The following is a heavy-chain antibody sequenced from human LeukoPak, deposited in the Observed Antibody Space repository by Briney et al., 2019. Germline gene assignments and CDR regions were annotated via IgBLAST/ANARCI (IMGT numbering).Heavy chain of an antibody. CDR2: ISADGDST. CDR1: GFSFDDYA. J-gene: IGHJ4*02. D-gene: IGHD3-22*01. CDR3: AKDQAPYYYATTGYPDY. Sequence: QSGGSLRLSCAAAGFSFDDYAMYWVRQAPGKGLQWVSVISADGDSTYYADSVTGRFTISRDNSKNSLYLQMSSLRSEDTAFYYCAKDQAPYYYATTGYPDYWGQGTLVTVSS. V-gene: IGHV3-43*02.